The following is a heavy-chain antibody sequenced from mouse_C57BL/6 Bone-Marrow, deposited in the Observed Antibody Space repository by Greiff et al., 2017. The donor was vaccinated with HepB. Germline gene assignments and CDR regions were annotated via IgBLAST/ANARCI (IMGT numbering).Heavy chain of an antibody. Sequence: QVQLQQPGAELVMPGASVKLSCKASGYTFTSYWMHWVKQRPGQGLEWIGEIDPSDSYTNYNQKFKGKSTLTVDKSSSTAYMQLSSLTSEDSAVYYCARGRRPCAYWGEGTLGTVSA. D-gene: IGHD1-2*01. V-gene: IGHV1-69*01. J-gene: IGHJ3*01. CDR1: GYTFTSYW. CDR3: ARGRRPCAY. CDR2: IDPSDSYT.